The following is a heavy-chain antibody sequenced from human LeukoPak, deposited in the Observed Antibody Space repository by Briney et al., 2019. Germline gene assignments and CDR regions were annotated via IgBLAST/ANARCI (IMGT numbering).Heavy chain of an antibody. CDR2: ISGSGGST. V-gene: IGHV3-23*01. Sequence: PGGSLTLSCAASGFTFRSYAMSWVRQAPGKGLEWVSAISGSGGSTHYAVSVRGRFTISRDNSKNTLYLQMNSLRAEDTAVYYCAKSHLQIAAANFDYWGQGTLVAVSS. CDR1: GFTFRSYA. CDR3: AKSHLQIAAANFDY. D-gene: IGHD6-13*01. J-gene: IGHJ4*02.